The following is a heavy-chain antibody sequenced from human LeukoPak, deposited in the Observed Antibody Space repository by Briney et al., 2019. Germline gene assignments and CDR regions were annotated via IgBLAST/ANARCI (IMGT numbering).Heavy chain of an antibody. Sequence: SQTLSLTCTVSGGSITSYYWSWIRQPAGKGLEWIGRIYTSGSTNYNPSLKSRVTMSVDTSKNQFSLKLISVTAADTAAYYCARGTYYYDSSGFYKLDYWGQGTLVTVSS. J-gene: IGHJ4*02. CDR1: GGSITSYY. CDR2: IYTSGST. CDR3: ARGTYYYDSSGFYKLDY. D-gene: IGHD3-22*01. V-gene: IGHV4-4*07.